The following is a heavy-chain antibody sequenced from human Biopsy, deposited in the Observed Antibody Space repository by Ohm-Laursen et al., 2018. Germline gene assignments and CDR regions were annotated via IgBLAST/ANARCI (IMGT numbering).Heavy chain of an antibody. CDR2: TYKGGNT. CDR1: GGSVSDSFHF. J-gene: IGHJ6*02. CDR3: ARDLPSSYYYAMDV. Sequence: GTLSLTCTVSGGSVSDSFHFWSWIRQPAGKGLEWIGHTYKGGNTNHNPSLKSRVSMSVDTSKNQLSLTLGSVTAADTAVYYCARDLPSSYYYAMDVWGQGTTVTVSS. V-gene: IGHV4-61*10.